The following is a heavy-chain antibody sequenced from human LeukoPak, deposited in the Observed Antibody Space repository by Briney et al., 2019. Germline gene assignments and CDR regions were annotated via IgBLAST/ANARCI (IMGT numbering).Heavy chain of an antibody. D-gene: IGHD1-26*01. CDR3: ARDDDVVGAYFDY. V-gene: IGHV3-21*01. J-gene: IGHJ4*02. CDR2: ISSSSSYI. CDR1: GFTFSSYS. Sequence: GGSLRLSCAASGFTFSSYSMNWVRQAPGKGLEWVSSISSSSSYIYYADSVKGRFTISRDNAKNSLYLQMNSLRAEDTAVYYCARDDDVVGAYFDYWGQGTLVTVSS.